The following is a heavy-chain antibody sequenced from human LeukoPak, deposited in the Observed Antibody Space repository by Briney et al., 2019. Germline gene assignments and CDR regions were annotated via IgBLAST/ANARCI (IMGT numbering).Heavy chain of an antibody. J-gene: IGHJ4*02. V-gene: IGHV3-21*01. CDR3: VRGVGGSSYLDY. Sequence: GGSLRLSCAASGFTFSSFSMKWVRQAPGKGLEWVSSIHSSSNYINYVDSVKGRFTISRDNAENTLYLQMNSLRVEDTAVYYCVRGVGGSSYLDYWGQGALVTVSS. CDR2: IHSSSNYI. D-gene: IGHD3-16*01. CDR1: GFTFSSFS.